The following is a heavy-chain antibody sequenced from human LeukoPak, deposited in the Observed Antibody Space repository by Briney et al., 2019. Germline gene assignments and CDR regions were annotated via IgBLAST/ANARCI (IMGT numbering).Heavy chain of an antibody. V-gene: IGHV3-74*01. J-gene: IGHJ1*01. CDR2: IKSDGNT. CDR3: ARAPSEIGGYYPEYFRH. Sequence: GGSLRLSCAASGFTFRSYWMYWVRQAPGKGLVWVSRIKSDGNTNYADSVKGRFTISRDNAKNTVSLQMNSLRAEDTGVYFCARAPSEIGGYYPEYFRHWGQGTLVTVSS. CDR1: GFTFRSYW. D-gene: IGHD3-22*01.